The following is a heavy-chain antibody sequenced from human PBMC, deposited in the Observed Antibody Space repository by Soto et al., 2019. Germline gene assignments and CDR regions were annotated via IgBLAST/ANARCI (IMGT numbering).Heavy chain of an antibody. CDR3: AGDTAYDYYYYYGMDV. D-gene: IGHD5-18*01. CDR2: INHSGST. J-gene: IGHJ6*02. V-gene: IGHV4-34*01. Sequence: SSETLSLTCAVYGGSLSGYYRSWIPQPPGKGLEWIGEINHSGSTNYNPSLKSRVTISVDTSKNQFSLKLSSVTAADTAVYYCAGDTAYDYYYYYGMDVWGQGTTVTVSS. CDR1: GGSLSGYY.